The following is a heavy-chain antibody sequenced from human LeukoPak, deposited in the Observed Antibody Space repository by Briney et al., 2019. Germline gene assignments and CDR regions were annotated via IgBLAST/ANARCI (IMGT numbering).Heavy chain of an antibody. CDR1: GGTFSSYA. Sequence: SVKVSCKASGGTFSSYAISWVRQAPGQGLEWMGGIIPIFGTANYAQKFQGRVTITADESTSTAYMELSSLRSEDTAVYYCARLAGGGGYNSDYWGQGTLVTVSS. CDR2: IIPIFGTA. V-gene: IGHV1-69*13. D-gene: IGHD5-24*01. J-gene: IGHJ4*02. CDR3: ARLAGGGGYNSDY.